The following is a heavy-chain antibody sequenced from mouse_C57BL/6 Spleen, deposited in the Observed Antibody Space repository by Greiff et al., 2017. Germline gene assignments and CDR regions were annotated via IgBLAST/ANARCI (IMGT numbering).Heavy chain of an antibody. CDR3: GGGWLRRN. V-gene: IGHV1-76*01. CDR2: IYPGSGNT. CDR1: GYTFTDYY. D-gene: IGHD2-2*01. Sequence: VKLMESGAELVRPGASVKLSCTASGYTFTDYYINWVKQRPGQGLEWIARIYPGSGNTYYNEKFKGKATLTAEKSSSTAYMQLSSLTSEDSAVXFCGGGWLRRNWGQGTTLTVAS. J-gene: IGHJ2*01.